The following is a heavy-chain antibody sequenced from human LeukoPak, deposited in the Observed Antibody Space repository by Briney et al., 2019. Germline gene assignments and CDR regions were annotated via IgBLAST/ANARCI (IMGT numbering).Heavy chain of an antibody. Sequence: SGGSLRLSCVASGFAFKTQAMHWVRQAPGKGLEWLAVMSLDGSSIYYADSVRGRFTISSDNSKNTLFLQMSSLRVEDTAVYYCARDRGKLRYLDLWGQGTLLTVSS. V-gene: IGHV3-30*15. CDR2: MSLDGSSI. CDR3: ARDRGKLRYLDL. CDR1: GFAFKTQA. J-gene: IGHJ4*02. D-gene: IGHD3-9*01.